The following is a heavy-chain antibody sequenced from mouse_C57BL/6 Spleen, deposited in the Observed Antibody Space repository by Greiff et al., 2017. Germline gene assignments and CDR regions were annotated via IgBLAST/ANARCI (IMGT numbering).Heavy chain of an antibody. CDR2: IYPGDGDT. CDR1: GYAFGSYW. V-gene: IGHV1-80*01. CDR3: ARSGYYGSSYNFDY. D-gene: IGHD1-1*01. Sequence: QVQLKESGAELVKPGASVKISCKASGYAFGSYWMNWVKQRPGKGLEWIGQIYPGDGDTNYNGKFKGKATLTADKSSSTAYMQLSSLTSEDSAVYFCARSGYYGSSYNFDYGGQGTTLTVSS. J-gene: IGHJ2*01.